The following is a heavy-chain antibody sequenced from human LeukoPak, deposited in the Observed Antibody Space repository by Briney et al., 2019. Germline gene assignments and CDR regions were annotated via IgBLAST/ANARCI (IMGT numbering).Heavy chain of an antibody. CDR1: GGSISSYY. J-gene: IGHJ6*03. D-gene: IGHD6-13*01. CDR3: ATLRKQQLDYYYYYMDV. V-gene: IGHV4-59*01. CDR2: IYYSGST. Sequence: SETLSLTCTVPGGSISSYYWSWIRQPPGKGLEGLGYIYYSGSTNYNPSLKSRVTISVDTSKNQFSLKLSSVTAADTAVYYCATLRKQQLDYYYYYMDVWGKGTTVTVSS.